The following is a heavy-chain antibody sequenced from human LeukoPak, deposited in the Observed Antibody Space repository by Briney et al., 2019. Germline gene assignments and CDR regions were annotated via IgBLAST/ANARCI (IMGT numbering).Heavy chain of an antibody. CDR1: GFTFDDYA. CDR3: AKGYGDYYYYGMDV. CDR2: ISWNSGSI. V-gene: IGHV3-9*01. D-gene: IGHD4-17*01. J-gene: IGHJ6*02. Sequence: GGSLRLSCAASGFTFDDYAMRWVRQAPGKGLEWVSGISWNSGSIGYADSVKGRFTISRDNAKNSLYLQMNSLRAEDTALYYCAKGYGDYYYYGMDVWGQGTTVTVSS.